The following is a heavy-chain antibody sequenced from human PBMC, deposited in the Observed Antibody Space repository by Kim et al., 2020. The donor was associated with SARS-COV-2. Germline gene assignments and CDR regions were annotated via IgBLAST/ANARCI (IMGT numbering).Heavy chain of an antibody. V-gene: IGHV3-53*01. J-gene: IGHJ6*02. CDR2: IYRGGDT. CDR1: GFTVTNTY. D-gene: IGHD3-10*01. CDR3: ARGRIGWGSYYSPSYYHYGMDV. Sequence: GGSLRLSCAASGFTVTNTYMSWVRQAPGKGLEWASIIYRGGDTDYADSVKGRFTISRDDSQNTLYLQMNSLRAEDTAVYYCARGRIGWGSYYSPSYYHYGMDVWGQGTTVTVSS.